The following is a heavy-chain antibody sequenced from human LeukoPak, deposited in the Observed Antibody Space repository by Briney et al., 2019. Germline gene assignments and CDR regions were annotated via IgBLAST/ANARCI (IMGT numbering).Heavy chain of an antibody. Sequence: PSETLSLTCAVYGGSFSGDYWSWIRQPPGKGLEWIGEINHSGSTNYNPSLQSRVTISVDRSKNQFSLKLGSVTAADTAVYYCARGGWEHLLDYWGQGTLVTVSS. CDR3: ARGGWEHLLDY. CDR1: GGSFSGDY. J-gene: IGHJ4*02. V-gene: IGHV4-34*01. D-gene: IGHD4-23*01. CDR2: INHSGST.